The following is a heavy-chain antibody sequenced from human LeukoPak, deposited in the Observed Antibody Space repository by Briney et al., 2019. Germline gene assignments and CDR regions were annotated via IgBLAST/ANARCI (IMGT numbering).Heavy chain of an antibody. Sequence: PSETLSLTCAVYGGSLSGYYWSWIRQPPGKGLEWMGEINHSGRTNSNPSLKSRVTISLDTSKNQFSLKLRSVTAADTAVYYCARLPPSEPFDYWGQGTLVTVSS. V-gene: IGHV4-34*01. CDR2: INHSGRT. J-gene: IGHJ4*02. CDR1: GGSLSGYY. CDR3: ARLPPSEPFDY.